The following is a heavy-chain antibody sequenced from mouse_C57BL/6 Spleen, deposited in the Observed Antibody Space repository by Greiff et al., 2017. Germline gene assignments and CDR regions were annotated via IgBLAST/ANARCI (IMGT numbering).Heavy chain of an antibody. CDR1: GYTFTSYW. CDR3: ARLDYGPEGDY. V-gene: IGHV1-55*01. D-gene: IGHD1-1*02. Sequence: QVQLQQPGAELVKPGATVKMSCQASGYTFTSYWITWVKQRPGQGLGWIGDFYPGSGSPNSNEKFKSKATLTVDTSSSTAYMQLRSLTSEDSAGDDCARLDYGPEGDYWGQGTTLTVSS. CDR2: FYPGSGSP. J-gene: IGHJ2*01.